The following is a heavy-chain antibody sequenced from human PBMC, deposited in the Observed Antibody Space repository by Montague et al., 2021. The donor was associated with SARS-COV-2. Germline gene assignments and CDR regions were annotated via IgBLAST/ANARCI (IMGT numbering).Heavy chain of an antibody. CDR1: GGSISSCY. CDR3: ARTEYNWNDWFDP. CDR2: IFHSGIT. D-gene: IGHD1-20*01. Sequence: SETLSLTCSVSGGSISSCYWSWIRQSPGKGLEWIGYIFHSGITDYNPSLKSRVPISVDMSKNQFSLQLNSVTAADSAVYYCARTEYNWNDWFDPWGQGTLVTVSS. J-gene: IGHJ5*02. V-gene: IGHV4-59*13.